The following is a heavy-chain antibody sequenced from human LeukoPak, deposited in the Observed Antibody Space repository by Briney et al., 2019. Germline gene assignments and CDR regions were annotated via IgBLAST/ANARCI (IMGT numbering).Heavy chain of an antibody. D-gene: IGHD5-24*01. CDR3: ARAGWLNSFDI. V-gene: IGHV3-21*03. J-gene: IGHJ3*02. CDR1: GFTFSSYS. CDR2: ISISSSYI. Sequence: GGSLRLSCAASGFTFSSYSMNWVRQAPGEGLGWVSPISISSSYIYYADSVNGRFTISRDNAKNSLYLQMNSLGAEDTAVYYCARAGWLNSFDIWGQGTMVTVSS.